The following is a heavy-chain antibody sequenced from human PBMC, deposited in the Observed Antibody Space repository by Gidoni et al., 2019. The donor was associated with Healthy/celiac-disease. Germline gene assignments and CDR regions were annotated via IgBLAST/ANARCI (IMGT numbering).Heavy chain of an antibody. V-gene: IGHV3-23*01. CDR1: GFAFGSRA. Sequence: EVQLMESGGGWVPPGVPLTPFCAAFGFAFGSRAVSGFREAPGKGLEWVSAIGGSGGRTYYADAVKGRLTISRDNSKNTLYPKMNSLRAEDTAVYYCAKDESAAVVVPAAIGAFDIWGQGTMVTVSS. CDR3: AKDESAAVVVPAAIGAFDI. D-gene: IGHD2-2*01. CDR2: IGGSGGRT. J-gene: IGHJ3*02.